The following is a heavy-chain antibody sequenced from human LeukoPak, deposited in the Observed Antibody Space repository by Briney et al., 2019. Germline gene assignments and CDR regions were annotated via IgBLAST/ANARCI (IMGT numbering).Heavy chain of an antibody. CDR2: IYYSGST. V-gene: IGHV4-39*01. Sequence: SETLSLTCTVSGGSISSSSYYWGWIRQPPGKGLEWIGSIYYSGSTYYNPSLKSRVTISVDTSKNQFSLKLSSVTAADPAVYYCARKCASGGGLLWFGELRYYYYYMDVWGKGTTVTISS. J-gene: IGHJ6*03. CDR3: ARKCASGGGLLWFGELRYYYYYMDV. CDR1: GGSISSSSYY. D-gene: IGHD3-10*01.